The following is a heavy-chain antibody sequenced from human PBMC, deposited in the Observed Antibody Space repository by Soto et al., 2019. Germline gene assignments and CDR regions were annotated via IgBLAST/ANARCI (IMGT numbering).Heavy chain of an antibody. V-gene: IGHV4-30-4*01. D-gene: IGHD3-10*01. CDR1: GGSISSGDYY. CDR3: ARHSGPRNYYYYYYGMDV. Sequence: SETLSLTCTVSGGSISSGDYYWSWIRQPPGKGLEWIGYIYYSGSTYYNPSLKSRVTISVDTSKNQFSLKLGSVTAADTAVYYCARHSGPRNYYYYYYGMDVWGQGTTVTVSS. CDR2: IYYSGST. J-gene: IGHJ6*02.